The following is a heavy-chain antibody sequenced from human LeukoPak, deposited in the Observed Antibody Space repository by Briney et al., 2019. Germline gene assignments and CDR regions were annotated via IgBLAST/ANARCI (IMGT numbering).Heavy chain of an antibody. V-gene: IGHV4-59*01. CDR1: GGSISSYY. CDR2: IYYSGST. Sequence: PSETLSLTCTVSGGSISSYYWSWIRQPPGKGLEWIGYIYYSGSTNYNSSLKSRVTISVDTSKNQFSLKLRSVTAADTAVYYCARYSYGSGNFDYWGQGTLVTVSS. D-gene: IGHD5-18*01. CDR3: ARYSYGSGNFDY. J-gene: IGHJ4*02.